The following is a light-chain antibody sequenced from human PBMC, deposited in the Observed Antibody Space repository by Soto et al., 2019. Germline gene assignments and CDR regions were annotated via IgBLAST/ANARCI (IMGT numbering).Light chain of an antibody. CDR3: CSYAGTDIPVI. CDR2: DVS. Sequence: QSVLTQPRSVSGSPGQSVTISCIGTSSDIGRYKYVSWYQQHPGKVPKLMIYDVSDRPSGVPDRFSASKSGNTASLTISGLQAEDEADYYCCSYAGTDIPVIFGGGTKLTVL. J-gene: IGLJ2*01. V-gene: IGLV2-11*01. CDR1: SSDIGRYKY.